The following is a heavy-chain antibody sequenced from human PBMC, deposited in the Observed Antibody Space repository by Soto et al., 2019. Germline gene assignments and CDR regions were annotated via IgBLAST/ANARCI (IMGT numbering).Heavy chain of an antibody. V-gene: IGHV3-23*01. Sequence: GGSLRLSCAASGFTFSSYSMNWVRQAPGKGLEWVSAISGSGGSTYYADSVKGRFTISRDNSKNTLYLQMNSLRAEDTAVYYCAKGFPLGEYYFDYWGQGTLVTVSS. CDR3: AKGFPLGEYYFDY. CDR1: GFTFSSYS. J-gene: IGHJ4*02. CDR2: ISGSGGST. D-gene: IGHD3-16*01.